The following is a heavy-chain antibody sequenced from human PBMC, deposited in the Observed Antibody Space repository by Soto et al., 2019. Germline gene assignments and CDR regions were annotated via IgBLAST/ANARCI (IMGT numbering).Heavy chain of an antibody. V-gene: IGHV3-30*18. Sequence: GGSLRLSCAASGFTFSSYGMHWVRQAPGKGLEWVAVISYDGSNKYYADSVKGRFTISRDNSKNRLYLQMNSLRAEDTAVYYWAKASSWYSEWGQGTLVTVSS. CDR1: GFTFSSYG. CDR3: AKASSWYSE. D-gene: IGHD6-13*01. CDR2: ISYDGSNK. J-gene: IGHJ4*02.